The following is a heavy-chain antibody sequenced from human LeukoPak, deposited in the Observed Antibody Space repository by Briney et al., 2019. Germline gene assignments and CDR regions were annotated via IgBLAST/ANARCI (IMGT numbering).Heavy chain of an antibody. D-gene: IGHD4-17*01. CDR2: IRYDGSNK. J-gene: IGHJ6*03. CDR3: ATLVRTAYYYYMDV. Sequence: GGSLRLSCAASGFTFSTYAMHWVRQAPGKGLEWVAFIRYDGSNKYYADSVKGRFTISRDNSKNTLYLQMNSLRAEDTAVYYCATLVRTAYYYYMDVWGKGTTVTISS. CDR1: GFTFSTYA. V-gene: IGHV3-30*02.